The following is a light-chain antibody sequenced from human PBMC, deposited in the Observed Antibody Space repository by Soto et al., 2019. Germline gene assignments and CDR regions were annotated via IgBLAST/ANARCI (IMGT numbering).Light chain of an antibody. Sequence: QSALTQPASVSGSPGQSITISCTGTSIDVGGYNYVSWYQQHPGKAPKLMIFEVSNRPSGVSNRFSGSKSGNTASLTISGLQAEDEADYYCSSYTSSRTVVFGGGTKLTVL. CDR2: EVS. J-gene: IGLJ2*01. CDR1: SIDVGGYNY. CDR3: SSYTSSRTVV. V-gene: IGLV2-14*01.